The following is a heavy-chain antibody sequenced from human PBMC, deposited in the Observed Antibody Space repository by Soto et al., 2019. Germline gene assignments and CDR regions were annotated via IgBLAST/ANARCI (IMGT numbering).Heavy chain of an antibody. CDR1: EFNFDNYA. CDR3: ARGRYFDSSGHVAAPDI. J-gene: IGHJ3*02. Sequence: VQLVESGGGLVQPGRSLRLSCAGAEFNFDNYAMQWVRQAPGKGLEWVSGISWDSANMGYADSVKGRFTISRDNAKKSLYLQMNSLRVEDTALYYCARGRYFDSSGHVAAPDIWGQGTMVTVSS. D-gene: IGHD3-22*01. V-gene: IGHV3-9*01. CDR2: ISWDSANM.